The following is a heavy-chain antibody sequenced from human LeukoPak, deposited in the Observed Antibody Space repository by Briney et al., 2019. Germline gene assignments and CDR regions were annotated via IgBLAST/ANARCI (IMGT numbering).Heavy chain of an antibody. V-gene: IGHV4-59*01. CDR1: GGSISSYY. D-gene: IGHD3-3*01. Sequence: SETLSLTCTVSGGSISSYYWSWLRQPPGKGLEWIGYIYYSGSTNYNPSLKSRVTISVDTSKNQFSLKLSSVTAADTAVYYCARARTTNYDFWSGYYYYYYMDVWGKGTTVTVSS. J-gene: IGHJ6*03. CDR2: IYYSGST. CDR3: ARARTTNYDFWSGYYYYYYMDV.